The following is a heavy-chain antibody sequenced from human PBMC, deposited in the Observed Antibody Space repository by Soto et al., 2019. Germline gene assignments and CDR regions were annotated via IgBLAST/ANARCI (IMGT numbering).Heavy chain of an antibody. J-gene: IGHJ4*02. V-gene: IGHV3-9*01. CDR1: GFTFDDYA. D-gene: IGHD6-19*01. Sequence: EVQLVDSGGGLVQPGRSLRLSCAASGFTFDDYAMHGVLHAPGKGLEWVSGISWNSGSIGYADSVKGRFTISRDNAKNSLYLQMNSLRAEDTALYYCAKDRGLVLSFYFDYWGQGTLVTVSS. CDR2: ISWNSGSI. CDR3: AKDRGLVLSFYFDY.